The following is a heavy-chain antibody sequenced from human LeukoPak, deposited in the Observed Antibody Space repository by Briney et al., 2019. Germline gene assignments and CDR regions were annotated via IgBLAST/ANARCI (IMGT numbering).Heavy chain of an antibody. CDR1: GYTFTNYG. D-gene: IGHD3-9*01. V-gene: IGHV7-4-1*02. CDR2: INTNTGNP. J-gene: IGHJ6*03. Sequence: ASVKVSCKASGYTFTNYGISWVRQAPGQGLEWMGWINTNTGNPTYAQGFTGRFVFSLDTSVSTAYLQISSLKAEDTAVYYCARPRDPYYDILTGYYNYYYYYYMDVWGKGTTVTVSS. CDR3: ARPRDPYYDILTGYYNYYYYYYMDV.